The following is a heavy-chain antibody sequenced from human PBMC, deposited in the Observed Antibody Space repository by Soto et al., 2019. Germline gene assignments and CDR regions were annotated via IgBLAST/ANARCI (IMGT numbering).Heavy chain of an antibody. J-gene: IGHJ5*02. CDR2: IYYSGTH. Sequence: PSETLSLTCTVSSGSITGYYWGWVRQPPGKGLEWSGYIYYSGTHNYNPSLSSRLTISVDTSKNQFSLKLSSVTAADTVVYYCAGRRCSQPLLCWFDPWGEGTLVTVSS. CDR3: AGRRCSQPLLCWFDP. CDR1: SGSITGYY. D-gene: IGHD2-2*01. V-gene: IGHV4-59*01.